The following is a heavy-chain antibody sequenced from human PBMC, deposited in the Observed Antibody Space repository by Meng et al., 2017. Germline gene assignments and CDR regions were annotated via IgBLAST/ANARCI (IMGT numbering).Heavy chain of an antibody. CDR3: AFSYGSGSYNY. J-gene: IGHJ4*02. V-gene: IGHV3-30*01. Sequence: VERVESGGGVVQPGRSLRLSCGACGCTFMSYAMHWVRQAPGKGLEWVAVISYDGSNKYYADSVKGRFTISRDNSKNTLYLQMNSLRAEDTAVYYCAFSYGSGSYNYWGQGTLVTVSS. D-gene: IGHD3-10*01. CDR1: GCTFMSYA. CDR2: ISYDGSNK.